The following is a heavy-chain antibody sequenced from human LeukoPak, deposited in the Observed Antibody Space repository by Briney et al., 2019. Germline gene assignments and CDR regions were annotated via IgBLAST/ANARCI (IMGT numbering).Heavy chain of an antibody. J-gene: IGHJ4*02. CDR3: ARGKGIAAAGNQGFDY. D-gene: IGHD6-13*01. Sequence: SETLSLTCTVSGGSISSYYWSWIRQPAGKGLEWIGRIYTSGSTNYNPSLKSRVTMSVDTSKNQFSLKLSSVTAADTAVYYCARGKGIAAAGNQGFDYWGQGTLVTVSS. V-gene: IGHV4-4*07. CDR1: GGSISSYY. CDR2: IYTSGST.